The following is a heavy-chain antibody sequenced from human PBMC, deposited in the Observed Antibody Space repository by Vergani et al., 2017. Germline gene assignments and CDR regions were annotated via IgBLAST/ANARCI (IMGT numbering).Heavy chain of an antibody. Sequence: QVQLVQSWAEVRKSGASLKVPCSFSGFTITSYGIHWVQQSPGQGLEWMGWINPGNGSPSYAKKFQGRFTMTRDMSTTTAYTYLSSLTSEDMAVYYYARPDIIVXPAALPPYYHVMDVWGQGTTVTVSS. CDR1: GFTITSYG. CDR2: INPGNGSP. D-gene: IGHD2-2*01. CDR3: ARPDIIVXPAALPPYYHVMDV. V-gene: IGHV1-38-4*01. J-gene: IGHJ6*02.